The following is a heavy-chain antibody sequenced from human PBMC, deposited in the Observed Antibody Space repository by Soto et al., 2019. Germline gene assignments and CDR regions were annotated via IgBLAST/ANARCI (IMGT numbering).Heavy chain of an antibody. V-gene: IGHV1-69*01. CDR2: IIPIFGTT. CDR1: GGIFSDYA. Sequence: QVQLVQSGAEVRRPGSSVKVSCKTSGGIFSDYALSWVRQAPGQGLEWMGRIIPIFGTTIYAQKFHGRVTITADEPTSTAFMELSSLRSEDTAVYYCARQTNRGVIFDYWGQGALVTVSS. J-gene: IGHJ4*02. CDR3: ARQTNRGVIFDY. D-gene: IGHD3-10*01.